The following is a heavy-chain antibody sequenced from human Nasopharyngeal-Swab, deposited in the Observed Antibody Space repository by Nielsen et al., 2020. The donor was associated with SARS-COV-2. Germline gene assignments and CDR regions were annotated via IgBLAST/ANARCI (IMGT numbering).Heavy chain of an antibody. CDR3: AKGPHHYYGSGSYYPAFDI. J-gene: IGHJ3*02. Sequence: VRQAPGKGLEWVAVISYDGSNKYYADSVKGRFTISRDNSKNTLYLQMNSLRAEDTAVYYCAKGPHHYYGSGSYYPAFDIWGQGTMVT. CDR2: ISYDGSNK. V-gene: IGHV3-30*18. D-gene: IGHD3-10*01.